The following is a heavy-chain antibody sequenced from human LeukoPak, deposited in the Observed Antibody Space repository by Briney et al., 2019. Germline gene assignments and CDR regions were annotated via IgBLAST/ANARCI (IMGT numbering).Heavy chain of an antibody. CDR1: GGSFSGYY. Sequence: PSETLSLTCAVYGGSFSGYYWSWIRQPPGKGLEWIGEINHSGSTNYNPSLKSRVTISVDRSKNQFSLKLSSVTAADTAVYYCARGGYNPYYFDYWGQGTLVTVSS. D-gene: IGHD5-24*01. CDR2: INHSGST. CDR3: ARGGYNPYYFDY. V-gene: IGHV4-34*01. J-gene: IGHJ4*02.